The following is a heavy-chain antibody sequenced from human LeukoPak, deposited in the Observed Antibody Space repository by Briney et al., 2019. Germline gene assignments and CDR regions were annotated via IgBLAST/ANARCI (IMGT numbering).Heavy chain of an antibody. CDR2: MNPNSGNT. D-gene: IGHD3-22*01. Sequence: GASVKVSCKASGYTFTSYDINWVRQATGQGLEWMGWMNPNSGNTGYAQKFQGRVTMTRNTSISTAYMELSSLRSEDTAVYYCALPDYYDSSGYSKVVDYWGQGTLVTVSS. CDR1: GYTFTSYD. V-gene: IGHV1-8*01. J-gene: IGHJ4*02. CDR3: ALPDYYDSSGYSKVVDY.